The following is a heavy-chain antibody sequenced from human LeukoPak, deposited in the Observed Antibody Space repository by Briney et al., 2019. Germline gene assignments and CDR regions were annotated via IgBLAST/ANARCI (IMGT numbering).Heavy chain of an antibody. V-gene: IGHV4-39*07. CDR3: ARDRSGTRGVDY. J-gene: IGHJ4*02. CDR1: GGSISSSSYY. Sequence: PSETLSLTCTVSGGSISSSSYYWGWIRQPPGKGLEWIGSIYYSGSTYYNPSLKSRVTISVDTSKNQFSLKLSSVTAADTAVYYCARDRSGTRGVDYWGQGTLVTVSS. CDR2: IYYSGST.